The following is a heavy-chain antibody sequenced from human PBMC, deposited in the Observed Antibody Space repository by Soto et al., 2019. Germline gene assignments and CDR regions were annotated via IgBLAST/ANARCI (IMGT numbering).Heavy chain of an antibody. V-gene: IGHV3-15*07. CDR2: IKSKTDGGTP. Sequence: WGSLRLSCAASGFTFSNAWINWVRQAPGKGLEWVGRIKSKTDGGTPDYAAPVKGRFAISRDDSKNMVYLQMNSLKTEDTGINYFTKDSYSSIIVVRLDYWGHGTLVTVSS. J-gene: IGHJ4*01. CDR1: GFTFSNAW. D-gene: IGHD3-22*01. CDR3: TKDSYSSIIVVRLDY.